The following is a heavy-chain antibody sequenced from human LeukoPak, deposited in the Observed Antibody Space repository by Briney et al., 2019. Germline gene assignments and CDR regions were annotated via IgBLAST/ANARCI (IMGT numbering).Heavy chain of an antibody. CDR3: ARGDGRSMTPVDY. CDR1: GFTVSSYY. J-gene: IGHJ4*02. Sequence: GGSLRLSCAASGFTVSSYYMSWVRQAPGKGLEWVSVIYSGGSTYYADSVKDRFTISRDNSKNTLYLQMNSLRAEDTAVYYCARGDGRSMTPVDYWGQGTLVTVSS. V-gene: IGHV3-66*01. D-gene: IGHD6-6*01. CDR2: IYSGGST.